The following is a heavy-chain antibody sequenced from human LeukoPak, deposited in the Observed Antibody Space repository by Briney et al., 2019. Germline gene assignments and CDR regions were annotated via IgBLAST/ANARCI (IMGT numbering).Heavy chain of an antibody. Sequence: PGRSLRLSCAASGFTFSSYGMHWVRQAPGKGLEWLSVIYSGGSTYYADSVKGRFTISRHNSKNTLYLQMNSLRAEDTAVYYCARGDSSSWFKYYGMDVWGQGTTVTVSS. CDR3: ARGDSSSWFKYYGMDV. V-gene: IGHV3-53*04. CDR2: IYSGGST. CDR1: GFTFSSYG. D-gene: IGHD6-13*01. J-gene: IGHJ6*02.